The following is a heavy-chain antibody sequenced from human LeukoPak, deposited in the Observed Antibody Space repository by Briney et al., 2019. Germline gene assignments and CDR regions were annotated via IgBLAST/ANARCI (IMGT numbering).Heavy chain of an antibody. D-gene: IGHD4-23*01. CDR2: IIPIFGTA. J-gene: IGHJ3*02. CDR3: ARGKSRGRWGFDI. CDR1: GGTFSSDA. V-gene: IGHV1-69*05. Sequence: SVKVSCKASGGTFSSDAISWVRQAPGQGLEWMGGIIPIFGTANYAQKFQGRVTITTDESTSTAYMELSSLRSEDTAVYYCARGKSRGRWGFDIWGQGTMVTVSS.